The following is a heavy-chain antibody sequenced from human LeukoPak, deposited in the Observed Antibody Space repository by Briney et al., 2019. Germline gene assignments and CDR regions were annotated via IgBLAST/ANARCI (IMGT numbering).Heavy chain of an antibody. CDR1: GFTFSSYA. J-gene: IGHJ4*02. V-gene: IGHV3-23*01. CDR3: AKVLRGWMGATNDY. Sequence: GGSLRLSCAASGFTFSSYAMSWVRQAPGKGLEWVSAISGSGGSTYYADSVKGRFTISRDNSKNTLYLQMNSLRAEDTAVYYCAKVLRGWMGATNDYWGQGTLVTVSS. D-gene: IGHD1-26*01. CDR2: ISGSGGST.